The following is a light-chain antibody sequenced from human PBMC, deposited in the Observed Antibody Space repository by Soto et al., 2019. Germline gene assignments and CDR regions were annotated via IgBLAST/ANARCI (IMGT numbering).Light chain of an antibody. CDR3: QQYYSYPWT. V-gene: IGKV1-8*01. J-gene: IGKJ1*01. CDR2: AAS. CDR1: HGISSY. Sequence: AIRMTKSPSSVSASTGDRVSITCRASHGISSYLAWYQQKPGKAPKLLIYAASTLQSGVPSRFSGSGSGTDFTLTISCLQSEDFATYYCQQYYSYPWTFGQGTKVDIK.